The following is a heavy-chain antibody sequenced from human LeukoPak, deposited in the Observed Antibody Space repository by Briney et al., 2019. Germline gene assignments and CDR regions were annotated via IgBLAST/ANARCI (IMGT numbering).Heavy chain of an antibody. J-gene: IGHJ4*02. CDR3: ARDLIPRDLLVGLDY. Sequence: PGGSLRLSCAASGFTFSSYTMNSVRPAPGNGLEWVSYISISTSTIYYAESVKGRFTISRDNTRNSLYLQMNSLRDEDTAVYYCARDLIPRDLLVGLDYCGEGALGTVSS. CDR1: GFTFSSYT. D-gene: IGHD3-16*01. CDR2: ISISTSTI. V-gene: IGHV3-48*02.